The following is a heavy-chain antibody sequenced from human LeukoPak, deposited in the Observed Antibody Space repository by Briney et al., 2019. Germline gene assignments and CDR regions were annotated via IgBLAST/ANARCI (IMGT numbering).Heavy chain of an antibody. D-gene: IGHD6-19*01. V-gene: IGHV3-33*08. CDR3: AILAVAGRGQDY. CDR2: IWYDGSNK. Sequence: PGGSLRLSCAASGFTFSSYAMSWVRQAPGKGLEWVAVIWYDGSNKYYADSVKGRFTISRDNSKNTLYLQMNSLRAEDTAVYYCAILAVAGRGQDYWGQGTLVTVSS. CDR1: GFTFSSYA. J-gene: IGHJ4*02.